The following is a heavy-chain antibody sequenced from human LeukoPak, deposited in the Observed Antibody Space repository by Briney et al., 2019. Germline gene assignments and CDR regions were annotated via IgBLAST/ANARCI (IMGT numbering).Heavy chain of an antibody. V-gene: IGHV4-59*08. CDR2: IYYSGST. Sequence: SETLSLTCAVYGGSFSGYYWSWIRQPPGKGLEWIGYIYYSGSTNYNPSLKSRVTISVDTSKNQFSLKLSSVTAADTAVYYCARWPGYSGYEIPYYYYGMDVWGQGTTVTVSS. CDR3: ARWPGYSGYEIPYYYYGMDV. CDR1: GGSFSGYY. J-gene: IGHJ6*02. D-gene: IGHD5-12*01.